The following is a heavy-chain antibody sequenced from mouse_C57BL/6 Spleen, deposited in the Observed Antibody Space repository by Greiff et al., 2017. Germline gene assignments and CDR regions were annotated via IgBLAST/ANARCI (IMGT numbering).Heavy chain of an antibody. CDR3: ARSGDNAVCAMDY. D-gene: IGHD3-1*01. CDR2: IDPSDSYT. CDR1: GYTFTSYW. V-gene: IGHV1-69*01. Sequence: QVQLKQPGAELVMPGASVKLSCKASGYTFTSYWMHWVKQRPGQGLEWIGEIDPSDSYTNYNQKFKGKSTVTVDKSSSTAYMQLSSLTSEDSAVYYGARSGDNAVCAMDYWGQGTSVTVSS. J-gene: IGHJ4*01.